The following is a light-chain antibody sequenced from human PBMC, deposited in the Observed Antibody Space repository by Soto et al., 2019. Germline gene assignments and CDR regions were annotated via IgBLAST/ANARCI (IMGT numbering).Light chain of an antibody. J-gene: IGKJ3*01. CDR2: AAS. V-gene: IGKV1-39*01. CDR3: QQSYSTLIFT. Sequence: DIQMTQSPSSLSASVGDIVTITCRASQSISSFLNWYQQMPGKAPKLLIYAASILQSGVPSRFSGSGSGTDFTLTISGLQREDFATYYCQQSYSTLIFTFGPGTKVD. CDR1: QSISSF.